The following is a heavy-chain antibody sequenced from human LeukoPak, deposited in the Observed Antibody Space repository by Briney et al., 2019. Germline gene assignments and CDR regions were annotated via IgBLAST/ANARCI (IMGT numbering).Heavy chain of an antibody. V-gene: IGHV4-59*01. CDR1: GGSISSYY. Sequence: SETLSLTCTVSGGSISSYYWSWIRQPPGKGLEWIGYIYYSGNTNYNPSLKSRVTMSVDTSKNQFSLRLNSVTAADTAVYYCAKPGDWNDLRYWGPGTLVNVSS. J-gene: IGHJ4*02. D-gene: IGHD1-1*01. CDR2: IYYSGNT. CDR3: AKPGDWNDLRY.